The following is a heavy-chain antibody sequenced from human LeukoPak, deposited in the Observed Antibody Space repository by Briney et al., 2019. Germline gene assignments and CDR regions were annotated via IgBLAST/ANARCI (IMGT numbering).Heavy chain of an antibody. CDR2: INPNSGGT. J-gene: IGHJ4*02. D-gene: IGHD3-22*01. CDR1: GYTFTGYY. V-gene: IGHV1-2*02. Sequence: ASVKVSCKASGYTFTGYYMHRVRQAPGQGLEWMGWINPNSGGTNYAQKFQGRVTMTRDTSISTAYMELRRLRSDDTAVYYCARDYYDSSGYYYLDYWGQGTLVTVSS. CDR3: ARDYYDSSGYYYLDY.